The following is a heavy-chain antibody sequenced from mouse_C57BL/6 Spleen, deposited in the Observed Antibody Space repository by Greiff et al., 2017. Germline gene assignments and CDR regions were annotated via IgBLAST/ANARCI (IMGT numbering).Heavy chain of an antibody. D-gene: IGHD1-1*01. CDR2: FYPGSGSI. V-gene: IGHV1-62-2*01. CDR1: GYTFTEYT. Sequence: VHLVESGAELVKPGASVKLSCKASGYTFTEYTIHWVKQRSGQGLEWIGWFYPGSGSIKYNEKFKDKATLTADKSSSTVYMALSRLTSEDSAVYFCARHLYYGSSHGYFDVWGTGTTVTVSS. CDR3: ARHLYYGSSHGYFDV. J-gene: IGHJ1*03.